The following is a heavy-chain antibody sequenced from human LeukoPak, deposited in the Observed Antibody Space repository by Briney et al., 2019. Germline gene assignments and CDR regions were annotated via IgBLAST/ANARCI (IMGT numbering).Heavy chain of an antibody. Sequence: SETLSLTCTVSGGSISSSSYYWSWIRQPAGKGLEWIGRIYTSGSTNYNPSLKSRVTISVDTSKNQFSLKLSSVTAADTAVYYCARDLRIVVPAATPSGYYYYYMDVWGKGTTVTISS. V-gene: IGHV4-61*02. CDR3: ARDLRIVVPAATPSGYYYYYMDV. D-gene: IGHD2-2*01. J-gene: IGHJ6*03. CDR2: IYTSGST. CDR1: GGSISSSSYY.